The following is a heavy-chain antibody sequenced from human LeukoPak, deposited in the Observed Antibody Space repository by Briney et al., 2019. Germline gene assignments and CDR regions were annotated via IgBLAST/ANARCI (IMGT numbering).Heavy chain of an antibody. J-gene: IGHJ6*03. V-gene: IGHV4-4*08. CDR3: ARVLRFLEWSVGYMDV. D-gene: IGHD3-3*01. CDR1: GGSISSYY. Sequence: SETLSLTCTVSGGSISSYYWSWIRQPPGKGLEWIGRIYTSGSTNYNPSLKSRVTISIDTSKKQFSLKLSSVTAADTAVYYCARVLRFLEWSVGYMDVWGKGTTVTVSS. CDR2: IYTSGST.